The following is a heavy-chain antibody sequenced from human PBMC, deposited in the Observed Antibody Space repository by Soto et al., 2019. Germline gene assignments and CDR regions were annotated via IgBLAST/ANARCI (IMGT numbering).Heavy chain of an antibody. V-gene: IGHV3-7*03. CDR3: ATYDPFNY. Sequence: EVQLVESGGGLVQPGESLRLSCAASGFTFDTSWMSWVRQAPGTRLEWVATIKPDGSEVSYVDSVKGRFTISRDNAKSSLFLQMNSLRAEDRAVYYCATYDPFNYWGQGTLVTVSS. D-gene: IGHD3-3*01. CDR1: GFTFDTSW. CDR2: IKPDGSEV. J-gene: IGHJ4*02.